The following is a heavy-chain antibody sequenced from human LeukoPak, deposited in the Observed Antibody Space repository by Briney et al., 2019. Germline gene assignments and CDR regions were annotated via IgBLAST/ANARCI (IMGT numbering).Heavy chain of an antibody. CDR1: GGSFSGYY. D-gene: IGHD3-22*01. J-gene: IGHJ3*02. V-gene: IGHV4-34*01. Sequence: PSETLSLTCAVYGGSFSGYYWSWIRQPPGKGLEWIGEINHSGTTNYNPSLKSRVTMSLDTSKNQFSLKLSSVTAADMAAYLCARGGLADAFDIRGQGTMVTVSS. CDR3: ARGGLADAFDI. CDR2: INHSGTT.